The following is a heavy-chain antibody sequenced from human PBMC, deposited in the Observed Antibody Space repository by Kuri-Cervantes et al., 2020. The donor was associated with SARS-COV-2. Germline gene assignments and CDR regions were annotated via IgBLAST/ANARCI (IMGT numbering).Heavy chain of an antibody. Sequence: ASVKVSCKVSGYTLTELSMHWVRQAPGKGLEWMGGFDPEDGETIYAQKFQGRVTMTEDTSTDTAYMELSSLRPEDTAVYYCAKDQGDDYYDSSGYYGWGVVDYWGQGTLVTVSS. CDR3: AKDQGDDYYDSSGYYGWGVVDY. V-gene: IGHV1-24*01. CDR2: FDPEDGET. J-gene: IGHJ4*02. D-gene: IGHD3-22*01. CDR1: GYTLTELS.